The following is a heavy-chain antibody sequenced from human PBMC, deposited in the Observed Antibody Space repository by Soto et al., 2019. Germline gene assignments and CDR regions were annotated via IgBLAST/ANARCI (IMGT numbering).Heavy chain of an antibody. CDR1: CGSIISYY. V-gene: IGHV4-4*07. CDR3: ARDSFAADYDSNGYYPYYFDY. Sequence: SETLSLTCTFSCGSIISYYWSWIRQPAGKGLEWIGRIYTSGSTNYNPSLKSRVTMSVDTSKNQFSLKLSSVTAADTAVYYCARDSFAADYDSNGYYPYYFDYWGQGTLVTVSS. J-gene: IGHJ4*02. D-gene: IGHD3-22*01. CDR2: IYTSGST.